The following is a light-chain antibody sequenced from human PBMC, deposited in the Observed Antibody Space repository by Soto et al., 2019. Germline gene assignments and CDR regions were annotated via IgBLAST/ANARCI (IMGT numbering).Light chain of an antibody. CDR2: DAS. Sequence: DIQMTQSPSTLSASVGDRVTITCRASQTISNWLAWYQQKPGKAPKLLIYDASSLPSGVPPRFSGSGFGTDFTLTISSLQPGDFATYYCQQYSIYPYPFCQGTALEIK. J-gene: IGKJ2*01. V-gene: IGKV1-5*01. CDR3: QQYSIYPYP. CDR1: QTISNW.